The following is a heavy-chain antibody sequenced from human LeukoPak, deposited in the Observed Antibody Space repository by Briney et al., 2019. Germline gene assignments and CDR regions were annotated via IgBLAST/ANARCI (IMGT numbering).Heavy chain of an antibody. CDR2: IYYSGST. D-gene: IGHD4-23*01. J-gene: IGHJ4*02. CDR3: ARDLLNEGNHLDY. V-gene: IGHV4-30-4*01. Sequence: SETLSLTCTVSGGSISSGDYYWSWIRQPPGKGPEWIGYIYYSGSTYYNPSLKSRVTISVDTSKNQFSLKLSSVTAADTAVYYCARDLLNEGNHLDYWGQGSLVTVSS. CDR1: GGSISSGDYY.